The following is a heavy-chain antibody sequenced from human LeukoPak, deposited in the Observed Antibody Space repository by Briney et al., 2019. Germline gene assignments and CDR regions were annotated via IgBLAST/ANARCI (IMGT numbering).Heavy chain of an antibody. CDR1: GFTFSSYA. J-gene: IGHJ4*02. D-gene: IGHD1-26*01. V-gene: IGHV3-30*01. Sequence: GGSLRLSCAASGFTFSSYAMHWVRQAPGKGLEWVAVISYDGSNKYYADSVKGRFTISRDNSKNTLYLQMNSLRAEDTAVYYCARGRYIGSYYDYFDYWGQGTLVTVSS. CDR2: ISYDGSNK. CDR3: ARGRYIGSYYDYFDY.